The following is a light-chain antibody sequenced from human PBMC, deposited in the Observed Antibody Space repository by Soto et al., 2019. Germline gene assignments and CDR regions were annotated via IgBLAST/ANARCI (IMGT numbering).Light chain of an antibody. Sequence: QSVLTQPASVSGSPGQSITISCTGTSSDIGAYNFVSWYQQHPGKATKLMLYDVNIRHSGVSNRFSGSKSGNTASLTTSGLQAEDEPDYYCTSWTTSTTMIFGGGTKLTVL. J-gene: IGLJ2*01. CDR2: DVN. V-gene: IGLV2-14*03. CDR1: SSDIGAYNF. CDR3: TSWTTSTTMI.